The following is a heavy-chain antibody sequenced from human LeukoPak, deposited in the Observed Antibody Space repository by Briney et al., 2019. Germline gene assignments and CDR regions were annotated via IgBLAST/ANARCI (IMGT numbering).Heavy chain of an antibody. Sequence: SETLSLTCTVSGGSISSSTYYWGWIRQPPGKGLEWIGSIYYSGSTHYNPSLKSRVTISVDTSKNQFSLKLNSVTAADTAVYYCARHPRVVDTSSWFLSYFDHWGQGTLLTVSS. CDR2: IYYSGST. D-gene: IGHD6-13*01. J-gene: IGHJ4*02. V-gene: IGHV4-39*01. CDR3: ARHPRVVDTSSWFLSYFDH. CDR1: GGSISSSTYY.